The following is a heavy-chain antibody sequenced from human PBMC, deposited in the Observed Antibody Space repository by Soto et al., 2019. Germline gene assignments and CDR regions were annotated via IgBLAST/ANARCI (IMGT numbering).Heavy chain of an antibody. Sequence: QVQLQESGPGLVKPSETLSLTCTVSGDSISSYYWSWIRQPPGKGLDWIGYIDYSGSTNYNPSLKRRVTISVDTSKNQFSLRLSSVTAADTAVYYCARSSGGWYYFDYWGLGTLVTVSS. CDR3: ARSSGGWYYFDY. J-gene: IGHJ4*02. D-gene: IGHD6-19*01. V-gene: IGHV4-59*08. CDR1: GDSISSYY. CDR2: IDYSGST.